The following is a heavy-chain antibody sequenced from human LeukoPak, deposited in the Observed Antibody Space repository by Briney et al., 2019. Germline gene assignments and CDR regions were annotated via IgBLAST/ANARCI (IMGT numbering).Heavy chain of an antibody. D-gene: IGHD6-13*01. CDR3: VRQYNSSWLQFFDY. CDR1: GLTFSDYW. Sequence: PGGSLRLSCAAAGLTFSDYWMTWVRQATGKGLAWVGNIKQDGSAKYYVDSVQGRFTISRDNAKNSLYLQMNSLRAEDTAIYYCVRQYNSSWLQFFDYWGQGTLVTVSS. J-gene: IGHJ4*02. CDR2: IKQDGSAK. V-gene: IGHV3-7*04.